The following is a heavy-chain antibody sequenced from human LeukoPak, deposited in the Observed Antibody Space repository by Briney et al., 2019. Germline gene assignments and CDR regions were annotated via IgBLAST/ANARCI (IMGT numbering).Heavy chain of an antibody. CDR3: AKAGVWYYYDSSGSTGGYFDY. CDR1: GFTFSSYG. D-gene: IGHD3-22*01. Sequence: GGSLRLSCAASGFTFSSYGMHWVRQAPGKGLEWVAVISYDGSNKYYADSVKGRFTISRDNSKNTLYLQMNSLRAEDTAVYYCAKAGVWYYYDSSGSTGGYFDYWGQGTLVTVSS. CDR2: ISYDGSNK. V-gene: IGHV3-30*18. J-gene: IGHJ4*02.